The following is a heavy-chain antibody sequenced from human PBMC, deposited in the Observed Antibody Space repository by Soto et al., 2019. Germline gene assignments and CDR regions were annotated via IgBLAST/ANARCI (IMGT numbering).Heavy chain of an antibody. CDR2: INHSGST. CDR3: ARGRRTAVTIDY. J-gene: IGHJ4*02. D-gene: IGHD4-17*01. Sequence: SETLSLTCAVYGGSFSGYYWSWIRQPPGKGLEWIGEINHSGSTNYNPSLESRVTISVDTSKNQFSLKLSSVTAADTAVYYCARGRRTAVTIDYWGRGTLVTVSS. CDR1: GGSFSGYY. V-gene: IGHV4-34*01.